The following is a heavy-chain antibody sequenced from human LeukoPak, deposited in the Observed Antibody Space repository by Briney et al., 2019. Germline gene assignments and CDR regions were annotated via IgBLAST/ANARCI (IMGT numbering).Heavy chain of an antibody. J-gene: IGHJ5*02. D-gene: IGHD2-21*01. Sequence: GGSLRLSCAASGFSFSSYWMSWVRQAPGKGLEWLANIKEDGGEKYYVDSVKGRFTISRDNAKNSLYLQMNSLRVEDAAVYYCARDRISAISRGWFDPWGQGTLVTVSS. CDR3: ARDRISAISRGWFDP. CDR1: GFSFSSYW. CDR2: IKEDGGEK. V-gene: IGHV3-7*01.